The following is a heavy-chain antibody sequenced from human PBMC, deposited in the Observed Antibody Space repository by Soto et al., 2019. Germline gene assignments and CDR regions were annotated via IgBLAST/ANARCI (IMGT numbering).Heavy chain of an antibody. J-gene: IGHJ4*02. D-gene: IGHD2-15*01. V-gene: IGHV3-48*01. CDR1: GFTFSSYS. CDR3: ARDLGGYCSGGSCYSAAVSFDY. CDR2: ISSSSSTI. Sequence: PGGSLRLSCAASGFTFSSYSMNWVRQAPGKGLEWVSYISSSSSTIYYADSVKGRFTISRDNAKNSLYLQMNSLRAEDTAVYYWARDLGGYCSGGSCYSAAVSFDYWGQGTLVTVSS.